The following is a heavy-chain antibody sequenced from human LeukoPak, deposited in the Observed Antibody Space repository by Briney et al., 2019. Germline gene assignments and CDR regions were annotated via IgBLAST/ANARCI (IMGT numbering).Heavy chain of an antibody. V-gene: IGHV4-34*01. J-gene: IGHJ4*02. Sequence: SETLSLTRAVYGGSFSGYYWSWIRQPPGKGLEWIGEINHSGSTNYNPSLKSRVTISVDTSKNQFSLKLSSVTAADTAVYYCARAKPNNMVRGLIRRRESRYYFDYWGQGTLVTVSS. CDR2: INHSGST. CDR1: GGSFSGYY. D-gene: IGHD3-10*01. CDR3: ARAKPNNMVRGLIRRRESRYYFDY.